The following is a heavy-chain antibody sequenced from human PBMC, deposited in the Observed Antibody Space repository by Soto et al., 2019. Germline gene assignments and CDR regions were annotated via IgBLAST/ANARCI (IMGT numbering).Heavy chain of an antibody. D-gene: IGHD6-19*01. CDR1: GGTFSSYT. CDR3: ARSLGRGWTPY. V-gene: IGHV1-69*06. CDR2: IIPVFNTT. Sequence: HLVQSEAEVKKPGSSVKVSCKASGGTFSSYTVSWVRQAPGQGLEWVGGIIPVFNTTYYAQKFQGRVTILADKSTSTAYMELSNLRSEDTAVYYCARSLGRGWTPYWGQGTLVTVSS. J-gene: IGHJ4*02.